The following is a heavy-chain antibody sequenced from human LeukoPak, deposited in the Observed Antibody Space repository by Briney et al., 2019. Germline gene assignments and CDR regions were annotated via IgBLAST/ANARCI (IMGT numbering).Heavy chain of an antibody. Sequence: PSETLSLTCAVYGGSFSGYYWNWIRQPPGKGLEWIGEINHSGRTNYNPSLKSRVTISVDTSKNQFSLKLSSVTAADTAVYYCARGYSTYFDYWGQGTLVTVSS. CDR3: ARGYSTYFDY. J-gene: IGHJ4*02. CDR2: INHSGRT. CDR1: GGSFSGYY. D-gene: IGHD4-11*01. V-gene: IGHV4-34*01.